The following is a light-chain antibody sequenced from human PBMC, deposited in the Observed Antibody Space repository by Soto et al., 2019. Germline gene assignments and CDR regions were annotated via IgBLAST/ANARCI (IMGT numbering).Light chain of an antibody. Sequence: DIQMTQSPSTLSASVGDRVTITCRASQSISSLLAWYQQKPGTAPKLLIYKASTLQSGVPSRFSGSGSGTEFTLTISSLQPDDLATYYCQQYSDNWTFGQGTKVEIK. CDR2: KAS. CDR1: QSISSL. J-gene: IGKJ1*01. V-gene: IGKV1-5*03. CDR3: QQYSDNWT.